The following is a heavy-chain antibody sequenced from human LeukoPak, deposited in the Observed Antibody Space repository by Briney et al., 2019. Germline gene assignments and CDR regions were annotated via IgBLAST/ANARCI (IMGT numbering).Heavy chain of an antibody. CDR3: ARHSLEAFDY. Sequence: SETLSLTCIVSGDSISRNYWSWIRQPPGKGLEWTGYIYYSGNTNYNPSLESRVTISVDTSKNQFSLKLSSVTATDTAVYYCARHSLEAFDYWGQGNLVTVSS. CDR1: GDSISRNY. V-gene: IGHV4-59*08. CDR2: IYYSGNT. J-gene: IGHJ4*02. D-gene: IGHD3-3*01.